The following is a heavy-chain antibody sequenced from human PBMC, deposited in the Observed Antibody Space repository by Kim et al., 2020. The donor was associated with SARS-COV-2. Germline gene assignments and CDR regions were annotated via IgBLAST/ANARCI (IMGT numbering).Heavy chain of an antibody. CDR3: ARPGYASGSYSFDS. Sequence: SETLSLTYTVSRGFISSSPYYWGWIRQPPGKGLEWIASISYTKFTYYNPSLESRVTISVDTSKNQFSLKLYSVTAADTAVYYCARPGYASGSYSFDSWGQGTLVTVSS. V-gene: IGHV4-39*01. CDR1: RGFISSSPYY. CDR2: ISYTKFT. J-gene: IGHJ4*02. D-gene: IGHD3-10*01.